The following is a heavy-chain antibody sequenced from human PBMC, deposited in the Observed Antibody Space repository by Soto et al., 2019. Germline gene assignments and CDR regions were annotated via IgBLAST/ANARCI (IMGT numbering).Heavy chain of an antibody. D-gene: IGHD5-18*01. Sequence: ASVKVSCKASGYTFSNYGISWVRQGPGQGLEWMGWISGYNGNTHYEEKVQDRIKMTTDTSTSTTYLELRSLRSDDTAVYFCARDPGFGFGYRYASAMHVGGQGTMVTVSS. V-gene: IGHV1-18*01. CDR3: ARDPGFGFGYRYASAMHV. J-gene: IGHJ6*02. CDR1: GYTFSNYG. CDR2: ISGYNGNT.